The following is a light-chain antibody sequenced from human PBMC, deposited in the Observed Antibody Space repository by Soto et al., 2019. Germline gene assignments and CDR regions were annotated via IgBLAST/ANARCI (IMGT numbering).Light chain of an antibody. CDR2: AAS. V-gene: IGKV1-39*01. J-gene: IGKJ1*01. Sequence: DVQMTQSPSSLSASVGDSLTLTCRASQTVTSYLNWYQQKPGKAPKLLIYAASTLQSGVPSRFSGSGSRTEFTLTIISLQPEDFATYYCQQSYRFPKTFGRGTKVEVK. CDR1: QTVTSY. CDR3: QQSYRFPKT.